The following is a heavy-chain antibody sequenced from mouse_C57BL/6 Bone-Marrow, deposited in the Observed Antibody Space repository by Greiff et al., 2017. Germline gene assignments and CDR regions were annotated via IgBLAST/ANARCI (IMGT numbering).Heavy chain of an antibody. J-gene: IGHJ4*01. CDR1: GYAFTSYW. V-gene: IGHV1-80*01. CDR3: ARRLSYDYGAYAMDY. Sequence: VQLQQPGAELVKPGASVKISCKASGYAFTSYWMNWVKQRPGQGLEWIGQIYPADGDTNYNGKFKGKATLTVDTSSSTAYMQLSSLTSEDSAVYYCARRLSYDYGAYAMDYWGQGTTLTVSS. CDR2: IYPADGDT. D-gene: IGHD2-4*01.